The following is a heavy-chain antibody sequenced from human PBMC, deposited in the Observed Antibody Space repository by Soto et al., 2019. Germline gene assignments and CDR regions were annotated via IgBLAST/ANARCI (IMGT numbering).Heavy chain of an antibody. J-gene: IGHJ6*02. CDR2: INWNSETV. D-gene: IGHD3-9*01. CDR1: GSTFDDYA. Sequence: PGGSLRRSCATSGSTFDDYAMHWVRQIPGKGPEWVSGINWNSETVGYADSVKGRFTISRDSAKNSLYLQMTTLRPEDTALYFCDRDQDLGGYDIRPMSGLDVWRQGTMVTVFS. V-gene: IGHV3-9*01. CDR3: DRDQDLGGYDIRPMSGLDV.